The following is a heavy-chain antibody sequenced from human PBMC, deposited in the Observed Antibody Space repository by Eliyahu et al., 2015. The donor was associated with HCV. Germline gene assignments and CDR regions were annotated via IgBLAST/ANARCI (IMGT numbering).Heavy chain of an antibody. Sequence: CAASRFTFSTYGMHWVRQAPGKGLEWVGIIWSDGDKKYYADSVKGRFTISRDNSKNTLYLQMNSLRVEDTAVYFCARDRTTVRGMDVWGQGTTVTVSS. CDR3: ARDRTTVRGMDV. V-gene: IGHV3-33*01. J-gene: IGHJ6*02. CDR1: RFTFSTYG. CDR2: IWSDGDKK. D-gene: IGHD4-17*01.